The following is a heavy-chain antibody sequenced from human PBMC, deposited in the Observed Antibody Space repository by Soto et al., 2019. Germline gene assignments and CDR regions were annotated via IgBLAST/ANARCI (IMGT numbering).Heavy chain of an antibody. Sequence: QVQLVQSGAEVKKPGSSVKVSCKASGGTFSSYAISWVRQAPGQGLEWMGGIIPIFGTANYAQKFQGRVTITADESTSTAKMELSSLRSEDTAVNYCATGIRGEQLATVHYYSYYGMDVWGQGTTVTVS. D-gene: IGHD6-13*01. CDR2: IIPIFGTA. J-gene: IGHJ6*02. CDR3: ATGIRGEQLATVHYYSYYGMDV. CDR1: GGTFSSYA. V-gene: IGHV1-69*01.